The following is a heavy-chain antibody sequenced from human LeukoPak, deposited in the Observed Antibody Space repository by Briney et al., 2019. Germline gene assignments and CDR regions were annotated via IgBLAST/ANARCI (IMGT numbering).Heavy chain of an antibody. CDR3: AKDLTTVTPRYGMDV. CDR2: VSSSSSYI. Sequence: GGSLRLSCAASGFTFSSYSMNWVRQAPGKGLEWVSSVSSSSSYIYYADSVKGRFTISRDNSKNTLYLQMNSLRAEDTALYYCAKDLTTVTPRYGMDVWGQGTTVTVSS. D-gene: IGHD4-17*01. J-gene: IGHJ6*02. V-gene: IGHV3-21*04. CDR1: GFTFSSYS.